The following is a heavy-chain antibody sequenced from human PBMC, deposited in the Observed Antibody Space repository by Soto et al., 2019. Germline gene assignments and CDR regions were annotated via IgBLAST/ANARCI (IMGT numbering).Heavy chain of an antibody. D-gene: IGHD4-4*01. Sequence: QVQLVESGGGVVQPGRSLRLSCAASGFTFSSYAMHWVRQDPGKGLAWVAVISYDGSNKYYADPVKGRFTISRDNSKKTLYMQMNCLRTGDPAVYYWARHLWRDDYNLGYYDLWGRGTLVTVSS. J-gene: IGHJ2*01. CDR1: GFTFSSYA. CDR3: ARHLWRDDYNLGYYDL. V-gene: IGHV3-30-3*01. CDR2: ISYDGSNK.